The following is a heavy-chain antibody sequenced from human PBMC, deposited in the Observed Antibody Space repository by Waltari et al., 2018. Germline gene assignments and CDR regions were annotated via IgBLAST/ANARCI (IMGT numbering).Heavy chain of an antibody. CDR3: ARTRYGDQTGNEQFDY. V-gene: IGHV4-31*03. Sequence: QVQLQESGPGLVKPSQTLSLTCTVSGGSISSGGYSWSWIRQHPGKGLEWIGYIYYSGSTYYNPSLKSRVTISVDTSKNQFSLKLSSVTAADTAVYYCARTRYGDQTGNEQFDYWGQGTLVTVSS. D-gene: IGHD4-17*01. J-gene: IGHJ4*02. CDR1: GGSISSGGYS. CDR2: IYYSGST.